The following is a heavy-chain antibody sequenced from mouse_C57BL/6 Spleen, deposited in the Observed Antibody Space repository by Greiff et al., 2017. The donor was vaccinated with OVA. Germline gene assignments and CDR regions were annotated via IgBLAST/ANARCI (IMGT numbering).Heavy chain of an antibody. Sequence: QVQLKQPGAELVKPGASVKLSCKASGYTFTSYWMQWVKQRPGQGLEWIGEIDPSDSYTNYNQKFKGKATLTVDTSSSTAYMQLSSLTSEDSAVYYCARGDYYYGNYWGKGTTLTVSS. CDR3: ARGDYYYGNY. CDR2: IDPSDSYT. CDR1: GYTFTSYW. J-gene: IGHJ2*01. D-gene: IGHD1-1*01. V-gene: IGHV1-50*01.